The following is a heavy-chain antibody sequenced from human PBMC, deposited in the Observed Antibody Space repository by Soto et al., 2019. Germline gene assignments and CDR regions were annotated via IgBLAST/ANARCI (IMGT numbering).Heavy chain of an antibody. Sequence: EVPLVESGGGLVKPGGSLRLSCAVSGFTFSSYEMNWVRQAPGKGLEWVSYISSSGSTIYYADSVKGRFTISRDNAKNSLYLQMNSLRAEDTAVYYCARSGRGSGYYADYYFDYWGQGTLVTVSS. CDR3: ARSGRGSGYYADYYFDY. CDR2: ISSSGSTI. J-gene: IGHJ4*02. V-gene: IGHV3-48*03. D-gene: IGHD3-22*01. CDR1: GFTFSSYE.